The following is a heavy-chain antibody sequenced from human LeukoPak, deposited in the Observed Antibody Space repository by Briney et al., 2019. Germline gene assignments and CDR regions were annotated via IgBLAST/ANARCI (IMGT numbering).Heavy chain of an antibody. D-gene: IGHD3-16*01. CDR1: GFTFSSYA. CDR3: ARGTNYFDY. J-gene: IGHJ4*02. CDR2: ISGEGGGT. V-gene: IGHV3-23*01. Sequence: GGSLRLSCAASGFTFSSYAMSWVRQAPGKGLEWVSSISGEGGGTYYADSVKGRFTISRDNSKNTVSLQMNSLRAEDTAVYYCARGTNYFDYWGQGTLVTVSS.